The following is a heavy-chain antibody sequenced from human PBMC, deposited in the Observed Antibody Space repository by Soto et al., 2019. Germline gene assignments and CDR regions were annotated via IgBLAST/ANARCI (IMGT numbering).Heavy chain of an antibody. CDR3: ARVRSGYDSNNFDY. Sequence: ASVKVSCKASGYTFTSYDINWVRQATGQGLEWMGWMNPNSGNTGYAQKFQGRVTMTRNTSISTAYMELSSLRSEDTAVYYCARVRSGYDSNNFDYWGQGTLVTVSS. CDR2: MNPNSGNT. J-gene: IGHJ4*02. D-gene: IGHD5-12*01. V-gene: IGHV1-8*01. CDR1: GYTFTSYD.